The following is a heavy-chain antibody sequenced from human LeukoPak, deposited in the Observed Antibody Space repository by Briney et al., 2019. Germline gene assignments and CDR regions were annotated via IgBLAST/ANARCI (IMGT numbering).Heavy chain of an antibody. CDR2: IKQDGSEK. CDR1: GFTFSSYW. V-gene: IGHV3-7*01. Sequence: GGSLRLSCAASGFTFSSYWMSWVRQAPGKGLEWVANIKQDGSEKYSVDSVRGRFTASRDNAKNSLYLQMNGLRAEDTAVYYCARDLRSPGVFDIWGQGTMVTVSS. J-gene: IGHJ3*02. CDR3: ARDLRSPGVFDI. D-gene: IGHD2-8*01.